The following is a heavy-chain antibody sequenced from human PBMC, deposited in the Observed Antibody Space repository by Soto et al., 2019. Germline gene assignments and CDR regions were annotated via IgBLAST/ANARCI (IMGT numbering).Heavy chain of an antibody. D-gene: IGHD6-19*01. V-gene: IGHV1-8*01. Sequence: QVQLVQSGAEVKKPGASVKVSCKASGYTFTSYDINWVRQATGQGLEWMGWMNPNSGNTGYAQKFQGRVTMTRNTSRGTAYMELSSLRSEDTAVYYCARGWGSSGWYYLDYWGQGTLVTVSS. CDR1: GYTFTSYD. CDR3: ARGWGSSGWYYLDY. CDR2: MNPNSGNT. J-gene: IGHJ4*02.